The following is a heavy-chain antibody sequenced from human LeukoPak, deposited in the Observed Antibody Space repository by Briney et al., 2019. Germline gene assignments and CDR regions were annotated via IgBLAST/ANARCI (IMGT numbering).Heavy chain of an antibody. V-gene: IGHV1-2*02. Sequence: ASVKVSCKASGYTFTGYYMHWVRQAPGQGLEWMGWINPNSGGTNYAQKFQGRVTMTRDTSIGTAYMELSRLRSDDTAVYYCARIPHYSSSFGWFDPWGQGTLVTVSS. D-gene: IGHD6-6*01. CDR3: ARIPHYSSSFGWFDP. J-gene: IGHJ5*02. CDR1: GYTFTGYY. CDR2: INPNSGGT.